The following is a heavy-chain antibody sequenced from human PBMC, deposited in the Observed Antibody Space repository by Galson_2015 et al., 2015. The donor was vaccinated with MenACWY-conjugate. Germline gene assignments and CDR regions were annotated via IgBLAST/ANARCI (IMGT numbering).Heavy chain of an antibody. J-gene: IGHJ4*02. CDR3: ARPTSSSSASASYMY. D-gene: IGHD3-10*01. CDR1: GFTFSSYW. V-gene: IGHV3-74*01. CDR2: INSDGSIT. Sequence: SLRLSCAASGFTFSSYWMDWVRQAPGKGLVWVSRINSDGSITTYADSVRGRFTISRDNAKYTLYLEMNSLRDEDTAVYYCARPTSSSSASASYMYWGQGALVTVSS.